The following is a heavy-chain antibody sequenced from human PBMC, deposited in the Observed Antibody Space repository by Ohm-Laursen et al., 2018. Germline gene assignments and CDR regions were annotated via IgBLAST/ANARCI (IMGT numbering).Heavy chain of an antibody. Sequence: SDTLSLTCTVSGGSISSGGYYWSWIRQHPGKGLEWIGYIYYSGSTYYNPSLKSRVTISVDTSKNQFSLKLSSVTAADTAVCYCARGVATIGFFDYWGQGTLVTVSS. J-gene: IGHJ4*02. CDR2: IYYSGST. CDR3: ARGVATIGFFDY. D-gene: IGHD5-24*01. V-gene: IGHV4-31*03. CDR1: GGSISSGGYY.